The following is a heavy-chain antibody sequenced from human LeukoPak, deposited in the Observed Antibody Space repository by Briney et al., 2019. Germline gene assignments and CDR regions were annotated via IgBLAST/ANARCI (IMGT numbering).Heavy chain of an antibody. J-gene: IGHJ4*02. CDR2: IYYSGNT. CDR3: AIQPALPHSPFHY. CDR1: GGSISTNAYY. Sequence: PSETLSLTCIVSGGSISTNAYYWGWLRQPPGEGLQWIGRIYYSGNTYYKPSLKSRVTISVDTSTSQFSLRLSAVTAAYTAVYYCAIQPALPHSPFHYWGQGTLVTFSS. V-gene: IGHV4-39*01.